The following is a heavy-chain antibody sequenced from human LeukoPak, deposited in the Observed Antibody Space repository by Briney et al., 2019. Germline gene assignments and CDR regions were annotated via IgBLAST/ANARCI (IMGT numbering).Heavy chain of an antibody. V-gene: IGHV5-51*01. Sequence: GESLKISCKGSGYRFTSYWIGWARQMPGKGLEWMGLIYPGDSDTRYSPSFRGQVTISADKSISTAYLQWSSLKASDTAMYYCAIGGDSSTSCYRCFNSWGQGTLVTVSS. D-gene: IGHD2-2*01. CDR3: AIGGDSSTSCYRCFNS. CDR2: IYPGDSDT. CDR1: GYRFTSYW. J-gene: IGHJ4*02.